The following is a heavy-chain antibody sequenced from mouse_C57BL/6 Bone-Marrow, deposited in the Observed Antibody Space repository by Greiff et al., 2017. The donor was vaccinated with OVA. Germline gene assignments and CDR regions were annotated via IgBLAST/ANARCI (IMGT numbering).Heavy chain of an antibody. CDR2: IYPRSGNT. D-gene: IGHD2-3*01. CDR3: ARGDDNYGYFDV. V-gene: IGHV1-81*01. Sequence: QVQLQQSGAELARPGASVKLSCKASGYTFTSYGISWVKQRTGQGLEWIGEIYPRSGNTYYNEKFKGKATLTADKSSSTAYMELRSLTSEDSAVYFCARGDDNYGYFDVWGTGTTVTVSS. J-gene: IGHJ1*03. CDR1: GYTFTSYG.